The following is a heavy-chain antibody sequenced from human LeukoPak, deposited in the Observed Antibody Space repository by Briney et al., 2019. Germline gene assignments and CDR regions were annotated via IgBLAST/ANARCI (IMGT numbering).Heavy chain of an antibody. J-gene: IGHJ6*03. CDR2: MNPNSGNT. Sequence: ASVKVSCKASGYTFTSYDINWVRQATGQGPEWMGWMNPNSGNTGYAQKFQGRVTMTRNTSISTAYMELSSLRSGDTAVYYCAREAVVPYHYYMDVWGKGTTVTVSS. D-gene: IGHD2-15*01. CDR1: GYTFTSYD. V-gene: IGHV1-8*01. CDR3: AREAVVPYHYYMDV.